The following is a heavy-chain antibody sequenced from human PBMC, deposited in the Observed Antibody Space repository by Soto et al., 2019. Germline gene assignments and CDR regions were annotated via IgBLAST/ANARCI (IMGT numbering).Heavy chain of an antibody. J-gene: IGHJ4*02. CDR3: ASTLTTYYYDSSGYHTPPDY. V-gene: IGHV1-2*02. CDR2: INPNSGGT. Sequence: ASVKVSCKASGYTFTGYYMHWVRRAPGQGLEWMGWINPNSGGTNYAQKFQGRVTMTRDTSISTAYMELSRLRSDDTAVYYCASTLTTYYYDSSGYHTPPDYWGQGTLVTVSS. CDR1: GYTFTGYY. D-gene: IGHD3-22*01.